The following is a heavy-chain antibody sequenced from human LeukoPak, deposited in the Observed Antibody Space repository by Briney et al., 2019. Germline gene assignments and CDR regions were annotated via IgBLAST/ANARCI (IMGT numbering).Heavy chain of an antibody. J-gene: IGHJ4*02. D-gene: IGHD1-26*01. CDR2: ISSSGSTI. V-gene: IGHV3-48*03. CDR3: ARDGASYVGCVDFDS. Sequence: PGGSLRLSCAASGFTFSSYEMNWVRQAPGKGLEWVSYISSSGSTIYYADSVKGRFTISRDNTKNSLYLQMTSLTATDTAVYYCARDGASYVGCVDFDSWGQRTLVTVSS. CDR1: GFTFSSYE.